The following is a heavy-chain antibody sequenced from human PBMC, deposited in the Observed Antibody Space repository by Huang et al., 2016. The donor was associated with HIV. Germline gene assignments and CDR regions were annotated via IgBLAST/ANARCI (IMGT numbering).Heavy chain of an antibody. Sequence: LQLQESGPGLVKSSETLSLICTVSGGSISSSSYYWGWIRQPPGKGPEWIGSIYYSGNTNYNPPLKSRVTISVDTSKNQFSLKVNSVTDADTAVYYCARHGRVAGHYYNNMDVWGRGTTVTVSS. V-gene: IGHV4-39*01. CDR3: ARHGRVAGHYYNNMDV. D-gene: IGHD6-19*01. CDR2: IYYSGNT. CDR1: GGSISSSSYY. J-gene: IGHJ6*02.